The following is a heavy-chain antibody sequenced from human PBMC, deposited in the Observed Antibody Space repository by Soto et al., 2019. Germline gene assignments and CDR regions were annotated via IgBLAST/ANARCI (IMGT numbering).Heavy chain of an antibody. J-gene: IGHJ5*02. D-gene: IGHD2-2*01. Sequence: QVQLVQSGAEVKKPGASVKVSCRASGYTFTSYYIHWVRQAPGQGLEWMGIINPSGGSTSCAQKFQRGVDMPGATSPSTVYMELNYLRSADTAGYYGASVPPPAAPGGFDPWGQGTLVIVSS. CDR2: INPSGGST. V-gene: IGHV1-46*03. CDR1: GYTFTSYY. CDR3: ASVPPPAAPGGFDP.